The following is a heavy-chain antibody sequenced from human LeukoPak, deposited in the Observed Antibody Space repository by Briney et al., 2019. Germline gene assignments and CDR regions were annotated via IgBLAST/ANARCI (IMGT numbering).Heavy chain of an antibody. V-gene: IGHV3-21*01. CDR3: ARDRTTVTTFDC. D-gene: IGHD4-17*01. CDR2: ISSSSSYI. Sequence: GGSLRLSCAASRFTFSTYTMNWVRQAPGKGLEWVSSISSSSSYIYYADSVKGRFTISRDNAKNSLYLQMNTLRAEGTAVYYCARDRTTVTTFDCWGQGTLVTVSS. CDR1: RFTFSTYT. J-gene: IGHJ4*02.